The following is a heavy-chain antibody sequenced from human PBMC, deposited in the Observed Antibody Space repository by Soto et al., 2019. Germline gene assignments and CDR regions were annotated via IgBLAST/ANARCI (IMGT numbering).Heavy chain of an antibody. Sequence: GGSLRLSCAASRFTFSSYAMSWVRQAPGKGLEWVSTISGSGGSTYYGDSVKGRFTISRDNSKNTLYLQMNSLRAEDTAVYYCAKDNYYGSGTQCFDYWGQATLVTVS. J-gene: IGHJ4*02. CDR2: ISGSGGST. D-gene: IGHD3-10*01. CDR3: AKDNYYGSGTQCFDY. CDR1: RFTFSSYA. V-gene: IGHV3-23*01.